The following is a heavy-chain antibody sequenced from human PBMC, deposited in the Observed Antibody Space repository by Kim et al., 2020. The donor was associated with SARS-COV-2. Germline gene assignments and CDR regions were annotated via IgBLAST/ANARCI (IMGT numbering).Heavy chain of an antibody. D-gene: IGHD2-15*01. CDR2: ISSSGSTI. CDR1: GFTFSDYY. CDR3: ARLGYCSGGSCYNYYYGMDV. J-gene: IGHJ6*02. Sequence: GGSLRLSCAASGFTFSDYYMSWIRQAPGKGLEWVSYISSSGSTIYYADSVKGRFTISRDNAKNSLYLQMNSLRAEDTAVYYCARLGYCSGGSCYNYYYGMDVWGQGTTVTVSS. V-gene: IGHV3-11*01.